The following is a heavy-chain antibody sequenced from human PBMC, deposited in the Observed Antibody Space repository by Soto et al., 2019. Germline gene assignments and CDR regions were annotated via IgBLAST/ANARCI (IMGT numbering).Heavy chain of an antibody. CDR3: HQWLRFGDVGDLSWEKSDY. D-gene: IGHD5-12*01. V-gene: IGHV1-69*02. Sequence: QVQLVQSGAEVKKPGSSVKVSCKASGGTFSSYTISWVRQAPGQGLEWMGRIIPILGIANYAQKFQGRVTITADKSTSTAYMELSSLRSEDTAVYYCHQWLRFGDVGDLSWEKSDYWGQGTLVTVSS. J-gene: IGHJ4*02. CDR2: IIPILGIA. CDR1: GGTFSSYT.